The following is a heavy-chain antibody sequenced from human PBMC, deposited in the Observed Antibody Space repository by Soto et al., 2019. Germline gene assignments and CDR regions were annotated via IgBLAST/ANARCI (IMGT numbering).Heavy chain of an antibody. D-gene: IGHD6-19*01. CDR2: ISSDGSK. CDR3: ARDVSSGWYYFDY. V-gene: IGHV3-66*01. J-gene: IGHJ4*02. CDR1: GFTVSSNY. Sequence: LRLSCAASGFTVSSNYMSWVGQAPGKGPEWVSVISSDGSKYYADSVKVRFTISRDNSKNTLYLQMNSLRAEDTAVYFCARDVSSGWYYFDYWGQGTLVTVS.